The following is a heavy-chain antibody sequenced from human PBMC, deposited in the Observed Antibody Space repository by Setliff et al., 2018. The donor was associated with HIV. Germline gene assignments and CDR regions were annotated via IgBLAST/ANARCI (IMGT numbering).Heavy chain of an antibody. J-gene: IGHJ4*02. D-gene: IGHD3-22*01. CDR1: GYTFSAYH. CDR3: VPPGYYESSGYAVDH. CDR2: INPNRGGT. Sequence: GASVKVSCKASGYTFSAYHMDWVRQAPGQGLEWMGRINPNRGGTNFAQKFQGRVTLTRDTSISTAHMELTRLTADDTAVYYCVPPGYYESSGYAVDHWGQGTLVTVSS. V-gene: IGHV1-2*06.